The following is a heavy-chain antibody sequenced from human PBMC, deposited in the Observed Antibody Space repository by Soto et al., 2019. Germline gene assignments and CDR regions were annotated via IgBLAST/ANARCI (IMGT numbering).Heavy chain of an antibody. CDR3: ARVAVAARPRWYNWFDP. CDR2: MNPNSGET. CDR1: GYTFTDYD. Sequence: QEQLVQSGAEVKKPGASVKVSCKTSGYTFTDYDINWVRQATGQGLEWIGWMNPNSGETGYAQKSQGRVTMTRSASLSTAYLELSSLRSEDTAVYYCARVAVAARPRWYNWFDPWGQGTLVTVSS. D-gene: IGHD2-15*01. V-gene: IGHV1-8*01. J-gene: IGHJ5*02.